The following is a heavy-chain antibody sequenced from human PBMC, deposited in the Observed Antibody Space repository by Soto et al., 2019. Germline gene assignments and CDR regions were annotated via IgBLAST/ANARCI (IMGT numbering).Heavy chain of an antibody. Sequence: PSETLSLTCTVSGDSVSSGSHYWGWIRQPPGKGLEYIGYIFYSENTSYHPSLKSRVSISVDTSKNQFSLKLSSVTAADTALYYCARSPVEMATIGYYYSYGVDVWGQGPTVT. D-gene: IGHD5-12*01. V-gene: IGHV4-61*01. CDR1: GDSVSSGSHY. CDR3: ARSPVEMATIGYYYSYGVDV. CDR2: IFYSENT. J-gene: IGHJ6*02.